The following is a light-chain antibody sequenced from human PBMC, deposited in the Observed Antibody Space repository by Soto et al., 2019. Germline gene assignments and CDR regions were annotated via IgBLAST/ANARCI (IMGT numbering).Light chain of an antibody. CDR2: DAS. V-gene: IGKV1-5*01. CDR3: QQYKTYPWT. Sequence: DILMTQSPSTLSASVGDTVAITCRASQTISSWVAWYQEKPGKAPKLLIYDASSLESGVPSRFSGSASGTEFTLTISRLQPDDFATYCCQQYKTYPWTFGPGTKVDI. CDR1: QTISSW. J-gene: IGKJ1*01.